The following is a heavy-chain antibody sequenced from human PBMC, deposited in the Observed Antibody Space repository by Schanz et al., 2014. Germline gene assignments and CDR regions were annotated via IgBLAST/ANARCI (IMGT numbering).Heavy chain of an antibody. V-gene: IGHV3-30*02. J-gene: IGHJ4*02. CDR2: IWYDGSNK. CDR3: AKASVLVATGHDYFDY. CDR1: GFTFKNFG. Sequence: QVQLVESGGGVVQPGGSLRLSCEASGFTFKNFGMHWVRQTPGKGLEWMAFIWYDGSNKIYADSVKGRFTISRDNSNNTLFLQMSSLRVEDTAIYYCAKASVLVATGHDYFDYWGQGTLVTVSS. D-gene: IGHD2-21*01.